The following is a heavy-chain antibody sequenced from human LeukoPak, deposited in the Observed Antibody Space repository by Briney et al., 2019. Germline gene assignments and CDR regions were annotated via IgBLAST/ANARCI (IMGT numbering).Heavy chain of an antibody. CDR2: ISSSGGFT. CDR1: GFTFSEYY. V-gene: IGHV3-11*06. J-gene: IGHJ4*02. CDR3: ASGYGSGNYMDFFDS. D-gene: IGHD3-10*01. Sequence: GGSLRLSCAASGFTFSEYYMTWIRQAPGKGPEWIPYISSSGGFTDYADSVKGRFTISRDNAQKSLYLEMNSLRAEDTAVYYCASGYGSGNYMDFFDSWGQGSLVTVS.